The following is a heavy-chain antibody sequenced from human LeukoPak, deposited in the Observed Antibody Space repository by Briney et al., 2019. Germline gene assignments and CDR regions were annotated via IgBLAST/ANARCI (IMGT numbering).Heavy chain of an antibody. J-gene: IGHJ4*02. CDR1: GGSVNSSSYY. CDR3: ARSSMFRGVTFDY. CDR2: VYHSGYT. V-gene: IGHV4-39*01. Sequence: SGTLSLTCTVSGGSVNSSSYYWGWIRQPPGKALEWIGSVYHSGYTYYNPSLKSRVTIPIDTSKNQFSLRLSSVTAADTAVYYCARSSMFRGVTFDYWGQGTLVTVSS. D-gene: IGHD3-10*01.